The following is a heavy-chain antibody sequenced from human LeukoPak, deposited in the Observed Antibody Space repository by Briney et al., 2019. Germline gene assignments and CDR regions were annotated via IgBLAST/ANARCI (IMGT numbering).Heavy chain of an antibody. CDR2: IYTSGST. Sequence: KASETLSLTRTVSGGSISSGSYYWSWIRQPAGKGLEWIGRIYTSGSTNYNPSLKSRVTISVDTSKNQFSLKLSSVTAADTAVYYCARDHAAFDYWGQGTLVTVSS. CDR3: ARDHAAFDY. CDR1: GGSISSGSYY. D-gene: IGHD2-15*01. J-gene: IGHJ4*02. V-gene: IGHV4-61*02.